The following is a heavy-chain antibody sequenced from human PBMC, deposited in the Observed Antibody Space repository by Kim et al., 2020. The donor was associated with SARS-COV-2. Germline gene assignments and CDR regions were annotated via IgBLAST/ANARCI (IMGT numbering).Heavy chain of an antibody. Sequence: GGSLRLSCAASGFTFSSYAMHWVRQAPGKGLEWVAVITHDGSNKYYADSVKGRFTISRDNSKNTLYLQMNSLRAEDTAVYYCARDNPSYSSWPFCYYGMDVWGQGAPV. CDR2: ITHDGSNK. J-gene: IGHJ6*02. V-gene: IGHV3-30-3*01. CDR3: ARDNPSYSSWPFCYYGMDV. CDR1: GFTFSSYA. D-gene: IGHD6-13*01.